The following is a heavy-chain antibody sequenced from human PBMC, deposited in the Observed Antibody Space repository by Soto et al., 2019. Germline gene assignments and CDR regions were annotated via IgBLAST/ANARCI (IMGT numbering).Heavy chain of an antibody. J-gene: IGHJ4*02. CDR2: IIPVFGTT. Sequence: QVQLVQSGAELKKPGSSVKVSRKASGDTFSGYPINWVRQAPGEGLEWMGRIIPVFGTTNDAQRFEGRVTFTADESTNTAYMALRGLLSEDTAVYYCARDGGFGELKYWGPGTLVTVSS. CDR3: ARDGGFGELKY. CDR1: GDTFSGYP. D-gene: IGHD3-10*01. V-gene: IGHV1-69*18.